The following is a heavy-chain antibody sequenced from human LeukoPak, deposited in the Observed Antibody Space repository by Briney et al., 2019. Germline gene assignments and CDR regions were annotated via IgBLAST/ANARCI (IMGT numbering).Heavy chain of an antibody. CDR3: ARVDYGDYGFDY. D-gene: IGHD4-17*01. V-gene: IGHV3-66*01. CDR2: IYSGGST. J-gene: IGHJ4*02. CDR1: GFIFSSYW. Sequence: GGSLRLSCAASGFIFSSYWMHWVRQAPGKGLEWVSVIYSGGSTYYADSVKGRFTISRDNSKNTLYLQMNSLRAEDTAVYYRARVDYGDYGFDYWGQGTLVTVSS.